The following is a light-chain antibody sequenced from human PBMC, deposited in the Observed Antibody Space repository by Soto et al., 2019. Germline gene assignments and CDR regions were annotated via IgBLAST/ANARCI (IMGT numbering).Light chain of an antibody. V-gene: IGKV3-20*01. Sequence: EVVLTQSPGTLSLSPGERATLSCRASQTVNSSYLAWYQQKPGQSPRLLIYSASSRATDIPDRFSGSGSGTYFTLTISRLEPEDFQLYYCQRSDISPPKYTFGQGTKLKIK. CDR1: QTVNSSY. J-gene: IGKJ2*01. CDR2: SAS. CDR3: QRSDISPPKYT.